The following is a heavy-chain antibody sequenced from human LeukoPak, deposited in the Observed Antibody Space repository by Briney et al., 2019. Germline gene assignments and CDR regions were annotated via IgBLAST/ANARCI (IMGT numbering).Heavy chain of an antibody. Sequence: GGSLRLSCAASGFTFSTYGMSWVRQAPGKGLEWVSAISGGGGSTYYADSVKGRFTISGDNSKNTLYLQMNSLRAEDTAVYYCAKDRGYYDTALDIWGQGTMVTVSS. V-gene: IGHV3-23*01. CDR2: ISGGGGST. CDR1: GFTFSTYG. CDR3: AKDRGYYDTALDI. J-gene: IGHJ3*02. D-gene: IGHD3-22*01.